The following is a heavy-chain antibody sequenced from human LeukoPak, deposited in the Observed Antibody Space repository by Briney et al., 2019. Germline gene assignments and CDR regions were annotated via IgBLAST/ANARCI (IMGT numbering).Heavy chain of an antibody. CDR1: GGTFSSYA. CDR3: ARRITMVRGVTTDNWFDP. Sequence: ASVKVSCMASGGTFSSYAISWVRQAPGQGLEWRGGIIPIFGTANYAQKFQGRVTITADESTSTAYMELCSLRSEDTAVYYCARRITMVRGVTTDNWFDPWGQGTLVTVSS. V-gene: IGHV1-69*13. J-gene: IGHJ5*02. CDR2: IIPIFGTA. D-gene: IGHD3-10*01.